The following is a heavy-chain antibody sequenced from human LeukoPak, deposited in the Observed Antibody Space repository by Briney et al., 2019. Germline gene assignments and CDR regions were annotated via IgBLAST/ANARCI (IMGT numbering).Heavy chain of an antibody. CDR3: ARGSYYYYYMDV. V-gene: IGHV1-2*02. J-gene: IGHJ6*03. CDR2: INPNSGGT. Sequence: ASVKVSCKASGCTFTGYYMHWVRQAPGQGLEWMGWINPNSGGTNYAQKFQGRVTMTRDTPISTAYMELSRLRSDDTAVYYCARGSYYYYYMDVWGKGTTVTVSS. CDR1: GCTFTGYY.